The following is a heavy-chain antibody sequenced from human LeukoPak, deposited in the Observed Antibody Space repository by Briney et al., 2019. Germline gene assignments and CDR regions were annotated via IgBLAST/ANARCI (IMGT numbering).Heavy chain of an antibody. CDR3: ARGRNSYGNFDY. CDR1: GGSISSYY. J-gene: IGHJ4*02. Sequence: SETLSLTCTVSGGSISSYYWSWIRQPPGKGLEWIRYIYYSGSTNYNPSLKSRVTISVDTSKNQFSLKLSSVTAADTAVYYCARGRNSYGNFDYWGQGTLVTVSS. D-gene: IGHD5-18*01. CDR2: IYYSGST. V-gene: IGHV4-59*01.